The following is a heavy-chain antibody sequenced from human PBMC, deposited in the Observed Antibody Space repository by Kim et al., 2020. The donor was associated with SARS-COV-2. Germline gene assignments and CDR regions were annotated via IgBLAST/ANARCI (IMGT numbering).Heavy chain of an antibody. CDR3: SGVVYYHDSRGRASYYFD. D-gene: IGHD3-22*01. CDR1: GFTFTSNY. CDR2: IYSGGST. J-gene: IGHJ4*01. V-gene: IGHV3-53*04. Sequence: GGSLRLSCAASGFTFTSNYMSWVRQAPGKGLEWVSRIYSGGSTYYAAAVKGRLTIFRHNSKNTLELQMNTRRAEDTALYDCSGVVYYHDSRGRASYYFD.